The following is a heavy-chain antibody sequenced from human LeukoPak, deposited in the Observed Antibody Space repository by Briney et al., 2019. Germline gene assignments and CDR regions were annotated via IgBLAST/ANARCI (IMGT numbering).Heavy chain of an antibody. CDR1: GYTFTSYG. CDR3: ARETGLYCSGGSCYPHSALYFDY. Sequence: GASVKVSCKASGYTFTSYGISWVRQAPGQGLEWMGWISAYNGNTNYAQKLQGRVTMTTDTSTSTAYMELSSLRSEDTAVYYCARETGLYCSGGSCYPHSALYFDYWGQGTLVTVSS. D-gene: IGHD2-15*01. V-gene: IGHV1-18*01. CDR2: ISAYNGNT. J-gene: IGHJ4*02.